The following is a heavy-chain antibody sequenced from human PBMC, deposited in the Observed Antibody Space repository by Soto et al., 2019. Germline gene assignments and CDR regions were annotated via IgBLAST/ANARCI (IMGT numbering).Heavy chain of an antibody. V-gene: IGHV3-23*01. J-gene: IGHJ4*02. CDR3: AKDPPTTGTTFDY. D-gene: IGHD1-1*01. Sequence: EVQLLESGGGLVQPGGSLRLSCAASGFTFSNFAMSWVRQAPGKGLEWVSTISKSGGSTYYADSVKGRFTISRDNSKNTLFLQINSLRAEDTAIYYCAKDPPTTGTTFDYLGQGTLVTVSS. CDR1: GFTFSNFA. CDR2: ISKSGGST.